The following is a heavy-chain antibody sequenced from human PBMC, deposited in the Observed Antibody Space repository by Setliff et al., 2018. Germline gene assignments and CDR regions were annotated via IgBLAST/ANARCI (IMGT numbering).Heavy chain of an antibody. V-gene: IGHV7-4-1*02. CDR3: ARLYDFCSGGSCYSGYSGYYYYMDV. CDR2: INTNTGNP. D-gene: IGHD2-15*01. J-gene: IGHJ6*03. CDR1: GYTFTTYA. Sequence: ASVKVSCKASGYTFTTYAISWMRQAPGQGLEYMGWINTNTGNPSYAQGFTGRFVFSLDTSVSTAYLQISSLKAEDTALYYCARLYDFCSGGSCYSGYSGYYYYMDVWGKGTTVTVSS.